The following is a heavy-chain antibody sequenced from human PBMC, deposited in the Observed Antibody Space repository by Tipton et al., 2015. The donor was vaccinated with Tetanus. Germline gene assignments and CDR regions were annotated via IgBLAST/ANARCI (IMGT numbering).Heavy chain of an antibody. Sequence: TLSLTCTVSGASISDKKYYWGWIRQAPGKGLEWIASIYFEGSTYYSPSLRSRLTIDVDTSQNRFSLKLTSVSIADTAVYYCARHLYGYWFDPWGPGALVTVSS. CDR1: GASISDKKYY. CDR2: IYFEGST. D-gene: IGHD2/OR15-2a*01. CDR3: ARHLYGYWFDP. V-gene: IGHV4-39*01. J-gene: IGHJ5*01.